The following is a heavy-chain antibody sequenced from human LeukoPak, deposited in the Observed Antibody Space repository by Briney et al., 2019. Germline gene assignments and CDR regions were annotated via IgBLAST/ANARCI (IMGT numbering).Heavy chain of an antibody. J-gene: IGHJ4*02. CDR2: ISSSSSYI. V-gene: IGHV3-21*01. Sequence: GGSLRLSCAASGFTFSSYSMNWVRQAPGKGLEWGSSISSSSSYIYYADSVKGRFTISRDNAKNSLYLQMNSLRAEDTAVYYCARLTLIAVAGRMLDYWGQGTLVTVSS. D-gene: IGHD6-19*01. CDR3: ARLTLIAVAGRMLDY. CDR1: GFTFSSYS.